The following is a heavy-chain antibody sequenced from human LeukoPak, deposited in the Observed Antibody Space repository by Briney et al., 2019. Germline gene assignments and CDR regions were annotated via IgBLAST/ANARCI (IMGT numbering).Heavy chain of an antibody. CDR2: IWYDGSNK. CDR3: AKGGLSLFGH. V-gene: IGHV3-33*06. Sequence: GGSLRLSCAASGFTSSSYGMHWVRQAPGKGLEWVAIIWYDGSNKYYADSVKGRFTISRDNSKNTVYLQMDSLRAEDTAIYYCAKGGLSLFGHWGQGTLVTVSS. J-gene: IGHJ4*02. CDR1: GFTSSSYG. D-gene: IGHD3-10*01.